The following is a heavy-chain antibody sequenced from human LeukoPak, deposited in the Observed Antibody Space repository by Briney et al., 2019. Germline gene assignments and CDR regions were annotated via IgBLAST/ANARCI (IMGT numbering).Heavy chain of an antibody. Sequence: SVKVSCNASGYTFTSYGISWVRQAPGQGLEWMGGIIPIFGTANYAQKFQGRVTITTDESTSTAYMELSSLRSEDTAVYYCARAEYSSSLGDYWGQGTLVTVSS. D-gene: IGHD6-6*01. J-gene: IGHJ4*02. CDR2: IIPIFGTA. CDR1: GYTFTSYG. V-gene: IGHV1-69*05. CDR3: ARAEYSSSLGDY.